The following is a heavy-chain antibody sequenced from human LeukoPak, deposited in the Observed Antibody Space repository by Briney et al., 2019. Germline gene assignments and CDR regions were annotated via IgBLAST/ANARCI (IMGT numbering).Heavy chain of an antibody. CDR2: IYPGDSDI. V-gene: IGHV5-51*01. D-gene: IGHD3-9*01. CDR1: GYKFNNLY. CDR3: ARRHSDSLTGFDF. J-gene: IGHJ4*02. Sequence: GESLKISCQASGYKFNNLYIAWVRQMPGKGLEWVAIIYPGDSDIRYSPSIQGHVTISADKSTSTTFLQWTSLKASDTAMYYCARRHSDSLTGFDFWGQGTLVTVTS.